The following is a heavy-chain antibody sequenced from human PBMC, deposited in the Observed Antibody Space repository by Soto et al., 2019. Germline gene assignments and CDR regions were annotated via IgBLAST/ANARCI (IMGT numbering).Heavy chain of an antibody. Sequence: QVRLHESGPGLVKPSETLSLTCTVSTDSFNDYYWSWIRQPPGKGLEWIGSIYHTGNTNYNPSLESRVSISVDTSKIQFSLRLSSVTPADTAVYYCARDVGIHDAFDIWGQGTLVTVSS. V-gene: IGHV4-59*13. CDR3: ARDVGIHDAFDI. J-gene: IGHJ3*02. D-gene: IGHD5-18*01. CDR2: IYHTGNT. CDR1: TDSFNDYY.